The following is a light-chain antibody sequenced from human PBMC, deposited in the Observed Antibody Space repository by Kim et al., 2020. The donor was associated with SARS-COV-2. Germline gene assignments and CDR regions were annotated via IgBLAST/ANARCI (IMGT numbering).Light chain of an antibody. CDR2: VNCGGGH. J-gene: IGLJ3*02. V-gene: IGLV4-69*01. CDR1: RRHSRKP. Sequence: ASVKCTCRLSRRHSRKPVAWHQQQPGKGPRYLMKVNCGGGHTKGDGSPDRFSGSNSGAGRYLTVSGLQSEDKADYYYQTWGTGFWVFGGGTKLTVL. CDR3: QTWGTGFWV.